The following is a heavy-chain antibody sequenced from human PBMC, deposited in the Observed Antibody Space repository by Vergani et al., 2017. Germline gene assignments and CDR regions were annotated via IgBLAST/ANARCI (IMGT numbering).Heavy chain of an antibody. Sequence: QVQLQESGPGVVKPSQTLSLTCAVSGGSISSGDHCWTWIRQRQGKGLEWIGYIFYSGTTYANPSLRSRLTISVDTSQNQFSLKLRSVTAADTAVYYCARVDTQVPATSHFYYMDVWGKGTTVVVSS. J-gene: IGHJ6*03. D-gene: IGHD6-25*01. CDR3: ARVDTQVPATSHFYYMDV. V-gene: IGHV4-31*11. CDR1: GGSISSGDHC. CDR2: IFYSGTT.